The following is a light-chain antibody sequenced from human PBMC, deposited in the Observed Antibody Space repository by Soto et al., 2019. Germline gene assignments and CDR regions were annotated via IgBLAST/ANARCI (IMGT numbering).Light chain of an antibody. J-gene: IGKJ2*01. V-gene: IGKV3-15*01. Sequence: EIAMTQSPATLSVSPGERATLSCRASQSISTALAWYQQIPGQPPRLLIYSASTRATVVPARFAGSGSGSEFTLTISGLQSEDCAIYYCQQGHNWPLTFGQGTRLEI. CDR3: QQGHNWPLT. CDR1: QSISTA. CDR2: SAS.